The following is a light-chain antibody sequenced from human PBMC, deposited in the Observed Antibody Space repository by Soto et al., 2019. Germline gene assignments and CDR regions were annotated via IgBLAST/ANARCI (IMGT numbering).Light chain of an antibody. V-gene: IGKV3-11*01. CDR1: QSVSSY. CDR3: QQRSNWPWIFT. CDR2: DAS. Sequence: EIVLTQSPATLSLSPGERATLSCRASQSVSSYLAWYQQKPGQAPRLLIYDASNRATGIPARFSGSGSGTDFTRTISSREPEDFAVYYGQQRSNWPWIFTFCPGTKVDIK. J-gene: IGKJ3*01.